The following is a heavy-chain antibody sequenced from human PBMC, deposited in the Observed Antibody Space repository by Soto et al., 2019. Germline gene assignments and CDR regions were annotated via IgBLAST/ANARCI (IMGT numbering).Heavy chain of an antibody. CDR3: ASAGGLGAVAADY. V-gene: IGHV4-30-2*01. D-gene: IGHD6-19*01. CDR2: IYHIGNT. J-gene: IGHJ4*02. Sequence: LQLQESGSGLVKPSQTLSLTCAVSGGSISSGGYSCSWIRQPPGKVLEWIGYIYHIGNTYYNPALKSRVTISVDRSKNQASLKLRSVTAADTAVYYCASAGGLGAVAADYWGQGTLVTVSS. CDR1: GGSISSGGYS.